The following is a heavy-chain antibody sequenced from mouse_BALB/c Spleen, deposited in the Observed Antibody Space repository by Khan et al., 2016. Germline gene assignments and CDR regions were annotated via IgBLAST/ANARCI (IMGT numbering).Heavy chain of an antibody. Sequence: QVQLQQPGAELVRPGASVKLSCKASAYTFTSYWINWVKQRPGQGLEWIGNIYPSDSYTNYNQKFKDKATLTVDKSSSTAYMQLSSPTSEDSAVYYCTRYYRYDYWYFDVWGAGTTVTVSS. CDR1: AYTFTSYW. CDR3: TRYYRYDYWYFDV. V-gene: IGHV1-69*02. J-gene: IGHJ1*01. D-gene: IGHD2-14*01. CDR2: IYPSDSYT.